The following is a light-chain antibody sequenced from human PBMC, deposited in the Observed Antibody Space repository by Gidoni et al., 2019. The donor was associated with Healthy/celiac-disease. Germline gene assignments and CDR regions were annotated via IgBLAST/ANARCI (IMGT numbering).Light chain of an antibody. CDR1: SSDVGGYNY. CDR3: SSYTSSSTLEGYV. V-gene: IGLV2-14*03. J-gene: IGLJ1*01. CDR2: DVS. Sequence: SALTQPASVAGSPGQSITIPCTGTSSDVGGYNYVSWYQQHPGKAPKLMIYDVSNRPSGVSNRFSGSKSGNTASLTISGLQAEDEADYYCSSYTSSSTLEGYVFGTGTKVTVL.